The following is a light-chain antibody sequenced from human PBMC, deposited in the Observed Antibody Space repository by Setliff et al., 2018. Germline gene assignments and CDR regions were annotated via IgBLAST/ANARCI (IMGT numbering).Light chain of an antibody. CDR2: EVS. CDR1: SSDIGGYNY. J-gene: IGLJ1*01. Sequence: ALAQPASVSGSPGQSITISCTGTSSDIGGYNYVSWYQQHSGKAPKLMIYEVSNRPSGVSNRFSGSKSGNTASLTISGLQAEDEADYYCSSYASSSIPYVFGSGTKV. CDR3: SSYASSSIPYV. V-gene: IGLV2-14*01.